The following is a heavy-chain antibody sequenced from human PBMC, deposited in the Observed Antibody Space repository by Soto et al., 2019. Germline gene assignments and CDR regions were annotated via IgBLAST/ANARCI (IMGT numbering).Heavy chain of an antibody. V-gene: IGHV4-4*02. CDR3: ARASPGPPDY. D-gene: IGHD3-10*01. CDR1: DKSISKDIW. J-gene: IGHJ4*02. Sequence: PXETLYLTCFVADKSISKDIWWNWVRQPPGQGLEWIGEVHHTKGALYNPALRSRVTVSADLFNAKNSLYLQMNSLRAEDTAVYYCARASPGPPDYSGQGTLVTVSS. CDR2: VHHTKGA.